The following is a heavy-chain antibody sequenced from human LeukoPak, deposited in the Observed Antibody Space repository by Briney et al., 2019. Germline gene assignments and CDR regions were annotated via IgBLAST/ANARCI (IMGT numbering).Heavy chain of an antibody. J-gene: IGHJ4*02. V-gene: IGHV4-39*01. CDR3: ARQNGRSGWHPFWY. CDR2: IFYSGST. D-gene: IGHD6-19*01. CDR1: DGSISSSSYY. Sequence: SETLSLTCTVSDGSISSSSYYWGWIRQPPGKGLEWIGGIFYSGSTYYNPSLKSRVTISVDTSKNQFSLKLSSVTAADTAVYYCARQNGRSGWHPFWYWGQGTLVTVSS.